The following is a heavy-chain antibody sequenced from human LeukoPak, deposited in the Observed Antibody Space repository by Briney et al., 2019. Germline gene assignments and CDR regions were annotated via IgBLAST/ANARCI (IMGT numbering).Heavy chain of an antibody. Sequence: GASVKVSCKASGYTFTSYGISWVRQAPGQGLEWMGWISAYNGNTNYAQKLQGRVTMTTDTSTSTAYMELSSLRSEDTAVYYCARDLHGNYYGSGSPNWGQGTLVTVSS. D-gene: IGHD3-10*01. CDR2: ISAYNGNT. V-gene: IGHV1-18*01. J-gene: IGHJ4*02. CDR3: ARDLHGNYYGSGSPN. CDR1: GYTFTSYG.